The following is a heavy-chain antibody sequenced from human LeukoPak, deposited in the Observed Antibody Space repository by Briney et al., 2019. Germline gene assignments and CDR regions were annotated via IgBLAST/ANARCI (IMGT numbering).Heavy chain of an antibody. CDR3: AKDHRPTIVKPIIFDY. Sequence: GGSLRLSCAASGFTFSSYAMSWVRQAPGKGLEWVSGISGSGGSTCYADSVKGRLTISRDNSKNTLYLQMNSLRAEDTAVYYCAKDHRPTIVKPIIFDYWGEPTPVSAS. D-gene: IGHD1-26*01. V-gene: IGHV3-23*01. J-gene: IGHJ4*02. CDR1: GFTFSSYA. CDR2: ISGSGGST.